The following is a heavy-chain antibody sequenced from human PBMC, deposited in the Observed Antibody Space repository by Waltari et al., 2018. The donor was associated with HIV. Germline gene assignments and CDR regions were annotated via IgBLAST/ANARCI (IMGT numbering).Heavy chain of an antibody. Sequence: EVHLLESGGGSVRPGGSLRLSCAASGFTFSSYVIAWVRQAPGKGLEWVSSIDTSGGGTYYADSVKGRFTISRDNSKRTVHLQMDSLRAEDTAVYYCAKGGYCNIIKCHWDAYDMWGQGTMVTVSS. CDR1: GFTFSSYV. J-gene: IGHJ3*02. CDR3: AKGGYCNIIKCHWDAYDM. D-gene: IGHD2-2*03. V-gene: IGHV3-23*05. CDR2: IDTSGGGT.